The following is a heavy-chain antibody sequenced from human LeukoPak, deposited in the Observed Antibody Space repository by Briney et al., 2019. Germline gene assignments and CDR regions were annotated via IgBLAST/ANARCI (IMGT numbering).Heavy chain of an antibody. D-gene: IGHD2-8*01. CDR1: GGSISSRSHY. CDR3: ARENYCTNGVCWAFDP. J-gene: IGHJ5*02. CDR2: IFYSGST. Sequence: PSETLSLTCSVSGGSISSRSHYWGWIRQTPGKGLEWIGSIFYSGSTNYNPSLKSRVTISVDTSKNQFSLELYSVTAADTAVYYCARENYCTNGVCWAFDPWGQGTLVTVSS. V-gene: IGHV4-39*07.